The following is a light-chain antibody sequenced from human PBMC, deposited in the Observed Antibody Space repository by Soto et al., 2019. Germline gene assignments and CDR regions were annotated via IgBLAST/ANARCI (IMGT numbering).Light chain of an antibody. V-gene: IGLV2-14*01. CDR2: DVS. J-gene: IGLJ2*01. Sequence: QSVLTQPASVSGSPGQSITISCTGTSSDVGGYPYVSWYQQHPGKAPKLMIYDVSNRPSGVSNRFSGSKSGNTASLTISGLQAEDEDDYYCSSFTSSTTPVFGGGTKLTVL. CDR1: SSDVGGYPY. CDR3: SSFTSSTTPV.